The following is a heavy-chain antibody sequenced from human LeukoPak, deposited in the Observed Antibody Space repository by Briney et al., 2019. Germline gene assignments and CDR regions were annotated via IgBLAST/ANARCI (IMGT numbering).Heavy chain of an antibody. V-gene: IGHV3-49*04. CDR1: GFTFGDYA. Sequence: GGSLRLSCSASGFTFGDYAIGWVRQAPGKGLEWVGFIRSKAFGGTTEYAASVKGRFTISRDDSKSIAYLQMNSLKSEDTAVYYCTRHTGGDTAIGYYYYMDVWGKGTTVTISS. D-gene: IGHD7-27*01. CDR2: IRSKAFGGTT. J-gene: IGHJ6*03. CDR3: TRHTGGDTAIGYYYYMDV.